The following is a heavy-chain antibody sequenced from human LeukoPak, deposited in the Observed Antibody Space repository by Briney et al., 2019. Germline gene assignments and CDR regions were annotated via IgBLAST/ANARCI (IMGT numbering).Heavy chain of an antibody. J-gene: IGHJ4*02. CDR3: ARVSRSVAGANN. Sequence: GGSLRLSCAASGFTFSAYWMCWVRQAPGKGLEWVAKINADGTDKNYVDSVRGRFTISRNNAKNSLYLQMSSLRAEDTALYYCARVSRSVAGANNWGQGTLVTVSS. D-gene: IGHD6-19*01. V-gene: IGHV3-7*01. CDR2: INADGTDK. CDR1: GFTFSAYW.